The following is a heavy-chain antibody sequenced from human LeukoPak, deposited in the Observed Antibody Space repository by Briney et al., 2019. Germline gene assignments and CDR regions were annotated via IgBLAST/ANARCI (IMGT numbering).Heavy chain of an antibody. CDR2: IYTSGST. D-gene: IGHD3-22*01. Sequence: SETLSLTCTVSGGSISSYYWSWIRQPPGKGLEWIGRIYTSGSTNYNPSLKSRVTMSVDTSKNQFSLKLSSVTAADTAVYYCARDLSSGYYAGWFDPWGQGTLVTVSS. CDR1: GGSISSYY. CDR3: ARDLSSGYYAGWFDP. J-gene: IGHJ5*02. V-gene: IGHV4-4*07.